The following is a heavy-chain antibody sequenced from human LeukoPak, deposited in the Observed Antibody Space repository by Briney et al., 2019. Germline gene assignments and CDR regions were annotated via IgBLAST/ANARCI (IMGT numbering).Heavy chain of an antibody. CDR2: IYYSGST. J-gene: IGHJ4*02. CDR3: ARDRGGSSGNYFDY. V-gene: IGHV4-59*01. Sequence: SSETLSLTCTVSGGSISSYYWSWIRQPPGKGLEWIGYIYYSGSTNYNPSLKSRVTISVDTSKNQFSLKLSSVTAADTAVYYCARDRGGSSGNYFDYWGQGTLVTVSS. CDR1: GGSISSYY. D-gene: IGHD2-15*01.